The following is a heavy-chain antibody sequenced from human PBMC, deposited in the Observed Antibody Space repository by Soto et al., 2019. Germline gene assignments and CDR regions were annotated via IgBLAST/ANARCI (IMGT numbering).Heavy chain of an antibody. CDR1: GYSFSSYG. J-gene: IGHJ6*02. V-gene: IGHV1-18*01. CDR3: ARGGYYDSSGARHYPSYGMDV. D-gene: IGHD3-22*01. Sequence: ASVKVSCKASGYSFSSYGITWVRQAPGQGLEWLGWISPYNDDTKYAQRLQGRVTMTTDTSTRTAYMDIRGLRSDDTAIYYCARGGYYDSSGARHYPSYGMDVWGPGTTVTVSS. CDR2: ISPYNDDT.